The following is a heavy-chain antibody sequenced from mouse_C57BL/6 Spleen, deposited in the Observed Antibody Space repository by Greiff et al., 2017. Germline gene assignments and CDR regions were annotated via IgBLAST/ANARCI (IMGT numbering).Heavy chain of an antibody. V-gene: IGHV1-18*01. CDR3: ARCYSNYEAMDY. CDR1: GYTFTDYN. CDR2: INPNNGGT. D-gene: IGHD2-5*01. J-gene: IGHJ4*01. Sequence: EVQLQQSGPELVKPGASVKIPCKASGYTFTDYNMDWVKQSHGKSLEWIGDINPNNGGTIYNQKFKGKATLTVDKSSSTAYMELRSLTSEDTAVYYCARCYSNYEAMDYWGQGTSVTVSS.